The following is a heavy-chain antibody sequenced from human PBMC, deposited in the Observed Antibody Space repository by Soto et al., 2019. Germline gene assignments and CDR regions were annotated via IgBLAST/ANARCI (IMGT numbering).Heavy chain of an antibody. D-gene: IGHD3-10*01. J-gene: IGHJ6*02. CDR3: ARGLNYYASGSLSYGLDX. Sequence: PSQTLSLTCAISGDSVSSNSAAWNWIRQSPSRGLEWIGRTYYRSKWYNYYAISVENRITINPDPSKNQFSLQLNSVTPEDTAIYYCARGLNYYASGSLSYGLDXWGQGTTVTVS. V-gene: IGHV6-1*01. CDR1: GDSVSSNSAA. CDR2: TYYRSKWYN.